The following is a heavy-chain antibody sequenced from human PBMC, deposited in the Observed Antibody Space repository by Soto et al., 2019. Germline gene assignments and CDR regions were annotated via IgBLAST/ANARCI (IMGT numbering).Heavy chain of an antibody. CDR3: ARALPINIPSADFGF. CDR1: GDSVSSNTAT. J-gene: IGHJ4*02. D-gene: IGHD2-2*01. Sequence: PSQTLSLTCAISGDSVSSNTATWNWIRQSPSRGLEWLGRTYYRSKWFIEYAVSVKSRITINPDTSKNQFSLQLNSVTPEDTAVYYCARALPINIPSADFGFWDEGVLVTVSS. CDR2: TYYRSKWFI. V-gene: IGHV6-1*01.